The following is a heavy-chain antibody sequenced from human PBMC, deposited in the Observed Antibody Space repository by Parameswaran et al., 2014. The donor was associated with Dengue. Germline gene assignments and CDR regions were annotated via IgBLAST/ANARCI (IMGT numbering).Heavy chain of an antibody. CDR2: IYYSGST. V-gene: IGHV4-31*02. Sequence: WIRQPQEGLEWIGYIYYSGSTYYNPSLKSRVTISVDTSKNQFSLKLSSVTAADTAVYYCAREGGSETLSRFLYYFDYWGQGTLVTVSS. D-gene: IGHD3-3*01. CDR3: AREGGSETLSRFLYYFDY. J-gene: IGHJ4*02.